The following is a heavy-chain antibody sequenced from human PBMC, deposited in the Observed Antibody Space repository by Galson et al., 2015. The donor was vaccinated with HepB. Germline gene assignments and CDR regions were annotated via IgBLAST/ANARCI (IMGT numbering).Heavy chain of an antibody. J-gene: IGHJ6*03. CDR3: PRDNRTEARQHVGDYHYYMDV. CDR2: ISSSSNIV. V-gene: IGHV3-48*02. CDR1: GFTFSTYN. D-gene: IGHD1-14*01. Sequence: SLRLSCAASGFTFSTYNMNWVRQAPGKGLEWISYISSSSNIVYYADSVKGRFTISRDNAGNSLYLQVNRLRDEDTAVYYCPRDNRTEARQHVGDYHYYMDVWGKGTTVTVSS.